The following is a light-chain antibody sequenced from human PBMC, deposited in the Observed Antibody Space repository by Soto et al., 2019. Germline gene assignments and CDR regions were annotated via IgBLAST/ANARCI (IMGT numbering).Light chain of an antibody. J-gene: IGKJ1*01. V-gene: IGKV1-5*03. CDR2: KAS. CDR1: QTISSW. Sequence: DIQMTQSPSTLSGSVGDRVTTTCRASQTISSWLAWYQQKPGKAPKLLIYKASTLKSGVPSRFSGSGSGTEFTLTISSLQSDDFATYYYQHYNSYSEAFGQGTKVDIK. CDR3: QHYNSYSEA.